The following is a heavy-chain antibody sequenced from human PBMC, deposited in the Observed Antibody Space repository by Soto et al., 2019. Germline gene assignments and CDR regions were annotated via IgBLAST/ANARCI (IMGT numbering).Heavy chain of an antibody. CDR3: ATRQRDYGDSLGYYYYMDV. J-gene: IGHJ6*03. D-gene: IGHD3-16*01. V-gene: IGHV4-59*01. CDR2: IYYSGST. Sequence: SETLSLTCTVSGGSISSYYWSWIRQPPGKGLEWIGYIYYSGSTNYNPSLKSRVTISVDTSKNQFPLKLSSVTAADTAVYYCATRQRDYGDSLGYYYYMDVWGKGTTVTVSS. CDR1: GGSISSYY.